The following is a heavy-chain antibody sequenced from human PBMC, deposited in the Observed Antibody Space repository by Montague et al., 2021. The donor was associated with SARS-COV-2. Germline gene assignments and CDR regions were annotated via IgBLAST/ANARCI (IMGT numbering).Heavy chain of an antibody. J-gene: IGHJ4*02. Sequence: SETLSLTCTVSGGSISGYFWSWIRQSPGKGLEWIGYIYYSGTTKYNPALKSRVAISLETSKNQFSLKLSSVTAADTAVYYCARGTIWFGELLTLWYFDYWGQGTLVTVSS. V-gene: IGHV4-59*12. CDR2: IYYSGTT. D-gene: IGHD3-10*01. CDR3: ARGTIWFGELLTLWYFDY. CDR1: GGSISGYF.